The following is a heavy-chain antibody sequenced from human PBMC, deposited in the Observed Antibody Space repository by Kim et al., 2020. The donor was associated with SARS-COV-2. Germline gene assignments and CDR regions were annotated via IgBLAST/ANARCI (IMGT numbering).Heavy chain of an antibody. J-gene: IGHJ3*02. CDR2: IIPIFGTA. Sequence: SVKVSCKASGGTFSSYAISWVRQAPGQGLEWMGGIIPIFGTANYAQKFQGRVTITADESTSTAYMELSSLRSEDTAVYYCARKAPHDSSGYYPTYAFDIWGQGTMVTVSS. CDR1: GGTFSSYA. V-gene: IGHV1-69*13. CDR3: ARKAPHDSSGYYPTYAFDI. D-gene: IGHD3-22*01.